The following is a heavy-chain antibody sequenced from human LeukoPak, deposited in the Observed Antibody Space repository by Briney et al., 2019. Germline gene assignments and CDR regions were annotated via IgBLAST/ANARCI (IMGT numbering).Heavy chain of an antibody. CDR2: IYYSGST. V-gene: IGHV4-39*01. Sequence: SETLSLTCTVSGVSISSNNYYWGWIRQPPGKGLEWIGSIYYSGSTYNNPSLKSRVTISVDTTKNQSSLKLTSVTAADTAVYYCASSPSGYWWNFDCWGQGTLVTVSS. D-gene: IGHD3-22*01. CDR3: ASSPSGYWWNFDC. CDR1: GVSISSNNYY. J-gene: IGHJ4*02.